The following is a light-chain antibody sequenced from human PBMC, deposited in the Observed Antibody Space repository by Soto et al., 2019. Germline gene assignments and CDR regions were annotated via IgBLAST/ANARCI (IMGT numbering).Light chain of an antibody. Sequence: QSALTQPASVSGSPGQSITLSCTGTSSDIGAYGFVSWYQHHPGKAPKLLIYEVSYRPSGVSSRFSGSKSGNSASLTISGLQAEDEADYYCSSFTSSSALDVFGPGTKVTVL. V-gene: IGLV2-14*01. J-gene: IGLJ1*01. CDR1: SSDIGAYGF. CDR2: EVS. CDR3: SSFTSSSALDV.